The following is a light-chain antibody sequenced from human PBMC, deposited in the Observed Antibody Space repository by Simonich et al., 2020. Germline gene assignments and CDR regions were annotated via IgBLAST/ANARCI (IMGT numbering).Light chain of an antibody. J-gene: IGKJ4*01. CDR2: GAS. CDR1: QSVSSN. CDR3: QQYNNWPPT. V-gene: IGKV3-15*01. Sequence: IVMTQSPATLSVSPGERATLSCRASQSVSSNLAGYQQKPGKAPRLLIYGASTRATGIPARFSGSGSGTEFTLTISSLQSEDFAVYYCQQYNNWPPTFGGGTKVEIK.